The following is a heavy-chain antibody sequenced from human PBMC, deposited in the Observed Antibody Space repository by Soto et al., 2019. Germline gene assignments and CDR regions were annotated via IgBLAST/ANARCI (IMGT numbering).Heavy chain of an antibody. D-gene: IGHD3-16*01. CDR2: INAGNGNT. V-gene: IGHV1-3*01. CDR3: ARGLNVYYFDF. CDR1: GYAFTSYS. Sequence: QVPLVQSGAEVKKPGASVKVSCKASGYAFTSYSMHWVRQAPGQRLEWMGWINAGNGNTKYSQKFQGRVTITRDTSASTAYMELSSLRSEDTAVYYCARGLNVYYFDFWGQGTLVTVSS. J-gene: IGHJ4*02.